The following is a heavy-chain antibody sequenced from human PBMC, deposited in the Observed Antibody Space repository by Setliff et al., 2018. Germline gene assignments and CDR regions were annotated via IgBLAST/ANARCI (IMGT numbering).Heavy chain of an antibody. J-gene: IGHJ2*01. CDR2: IRSKAYGGTT. V-gene: IGHV3-49*04. CDR3: TRAPNYYDSSGYSPWYFDL. D-gene: IGHD3-22*01. Sequence: GESLKISCTASGFTFGDYAMSWVRQAPGKGLEWVGFIRSKAYGGTTEYAASVKGRFTISRDDSKSIAYLQMNSLKTEDTAVHYCTRAPNYYDSSGYSPWYFDLWGRGTLVTVSS. CDR1: GFTFGDYA.